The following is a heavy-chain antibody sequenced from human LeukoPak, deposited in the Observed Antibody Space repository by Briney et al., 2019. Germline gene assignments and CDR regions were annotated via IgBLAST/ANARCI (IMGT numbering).Heavy chain of an antibody. CDR2: IYHSGST. J-gene: IGHJ4*02. Sequence: SETLSLTCTVSGYSISSGYYWGWIRQPPGEGLEWIGSIYHSGSTYYNPSLKSRVTISVDTSKNQFSLKLSSVPAADTAVYYCARDAPRYDILTGYYGFDYWGQGTLVTVSS. D-gene: IGHD3-9*01. V-gene: IGHV4-38-2*02. CDR3: ARDAPRYDILTGYYGFDY. CDR1: GYSISSGYY.